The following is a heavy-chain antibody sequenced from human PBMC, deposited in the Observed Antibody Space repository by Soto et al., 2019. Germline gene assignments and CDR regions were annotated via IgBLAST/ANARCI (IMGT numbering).Heavy chain of an antibody. D-gene: IGHD3-22*01. J-gene: IGHJ4*02. CDR3: AKGYTYYYDSSGWGFDY. CDR1: GFTFSSYG. Sequence: QVQLVESGGGVVQPGRSLRLSCAASGFTFSSYGMHWVRQAPGKGLEWVAVISYDGSNKYYADSVKGRFTISRDNSKNTLYLQMNSLRAEDTAVYYCAKGYTYYYDSSGWGFDYWGQGTLVTVSS. CDR2: ISYDGSNK. V-gene: IGHV3-30*18.